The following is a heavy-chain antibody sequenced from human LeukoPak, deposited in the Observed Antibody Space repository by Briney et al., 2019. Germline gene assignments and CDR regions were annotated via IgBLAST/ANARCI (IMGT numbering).Heavy chain of an antibody. Sequence: GASVKVSCKASGYTFTGYYMHWVRQAPGQGLEWMGWINPNSGGTNYAQKFQGRVTMTRDTSISTAYMELSRLRSDDTAVYYCARAIPLNWGSGYYFDYWGQGTLVTVSS. CDR2: INPNSGGT. CDR3: ARAIPLNWGSGYYFDY. D-gene: IGHD7-27*01. CDR1: GYTFTGYY. J-gene: IGHJ4*02. V-gene: IGHV1-2*02.